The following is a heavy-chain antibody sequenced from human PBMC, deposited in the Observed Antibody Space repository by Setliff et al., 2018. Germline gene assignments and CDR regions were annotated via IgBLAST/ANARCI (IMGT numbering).Heavy chain of an antibody. Sequence: ASVKVSCKASGYWFTTYGINWVRQAPGQGLEWMGWISPYNGNTKYAQKFQGRVTMTADTSTSTAYMELRSLRFDDTAVYYCARDILLVEGVSVTGCWFDPWGQGALVTVSS. CDR1: GYWFTTYG. D-gene: IGHD3-9*01. CDR2: ISPYNGNT. J-gene: IGHJ5*02. V-gene: IGHV1-18*01. CDR3: ARDILLVEGVSVTGCWFDP.